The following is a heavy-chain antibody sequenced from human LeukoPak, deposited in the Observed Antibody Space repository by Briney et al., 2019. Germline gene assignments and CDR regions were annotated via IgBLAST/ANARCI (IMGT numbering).Heavy chain of an antibody. CDR1: GYTFSDYY. Sequence: ASVKVSCKASGYTFSDYYLHWMRQAPGQGLEWMGWITPNSGATRYAQKFQGRVTMTRDTSVTTAYMELSGLTSDDTAVYYCARDHNGGNAFDPWGQGILVTVPS. CDR2: ITPNSGAT. V-gene: IGHV1-2*02. J-gene: IGHJ5*02. CDR3: ARDHNGGNAFDP. D-gene: IGHD4-23*01.